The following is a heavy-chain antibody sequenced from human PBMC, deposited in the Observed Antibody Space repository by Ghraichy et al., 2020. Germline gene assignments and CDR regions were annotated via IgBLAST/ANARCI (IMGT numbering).Heavy chain of an antibody. Sequence: SETLSLTCTVSGASITSGVYYWSWNRQHTGEGLEWIGYIYHNGKNYYNPSRKSRVTISVDTSKNQFSLKVSSVTAADTAVYYCARAGLGMGGYDNYLDYWGQGTLVTVSS. CDR2: IYHNGKN. CDR1: GASITSGVYY. D-gene: IGHD5-12*01. CDR3: ARAGLGMGGYDNYLDY. V-gene: IGHV4-31*03. J-gene: IGHJ4*02.